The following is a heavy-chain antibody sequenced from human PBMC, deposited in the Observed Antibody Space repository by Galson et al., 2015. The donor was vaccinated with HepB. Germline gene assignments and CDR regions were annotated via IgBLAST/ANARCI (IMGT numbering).Heavy chain of an antibody. V-gene: IGHV3-23*01. CDR1: GFIFSGHG. D-gene: IGHD5-12*01. J-gene: IGHJ4*02. CDR3: VKGGGYSAIRGRGGFDS. Sequence: SLRLSCAGSGFIFSGHGMTWVRQAPGKGLEWVSTISANARGTDYADTVKGRFTISRDNSGNTLFLHMNSLRPEDTALYYCVKGGGYSAIRGRGGFDSWGQGALVTVSS. CDR2: ISANARGT.